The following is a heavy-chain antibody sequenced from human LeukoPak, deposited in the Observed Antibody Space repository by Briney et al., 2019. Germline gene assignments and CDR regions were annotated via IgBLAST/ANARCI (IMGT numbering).Heavy chain of an antibody. J-gene: IGHJ6*02. CDR3: ARDRPSGSGSSFSLGMDV. D-gene: IGHD3-10*01. V-gene: IGHV4-59*01. Sequence: SGTLSLTCTVSGGSISSYYWSWIRQPPGKGLEWIGNIYYSGSINYNPSLKSRVTISVDTSKNQFSLRLSSVTAADTAVYYCARDRPSGSGSSFSLGMDVWGQGTTVTVSS. CDR1: GGSISSYY. CDR2: IYYSGSI.